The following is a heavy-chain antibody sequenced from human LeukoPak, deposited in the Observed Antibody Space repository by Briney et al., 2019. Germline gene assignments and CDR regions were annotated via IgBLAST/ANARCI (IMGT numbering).Heavy chain of an antibody. CDR3: AKKPGPRSGSGDNDY. CDR1: GFTFSSYA. V-gene: IGHV3-23*01. J-gene: IGHJ4*02. Sequence: SGGSLRLSCAASGFTFSSYAMSWVRQAPGKGLEWVSAISGSGGSTYYADSVKGRFTISRDNSKNTLYLQMNSLRAEDTAVYYCAKKPGPRSGSGDNDYWGQGTLVTVSS. D-gene: IGHD6-25*01. CDR2: ISGSGGST.